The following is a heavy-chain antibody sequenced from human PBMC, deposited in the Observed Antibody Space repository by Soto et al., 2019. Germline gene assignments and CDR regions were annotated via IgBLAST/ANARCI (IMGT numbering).Heavy chain of an antibody. Sequence: ASVKVSCKASGFAFTSSAMQWVRQARGQRLEWIGWIVVGSGNTNYAQKFQERVTITRDMSTSTAYMELSSLRSEDTAVYYCAADTRATIFGVYYYYYYMDVWGKGTTVTVSS. CDR2: IVVGSGNT. CDR3: AADTRATIFGVYYYYYYMDV. CDR1: GFAFTSSA. J-gene: IGHJ6*03. D-gene: IGHD3-3*01. V-gene: IGHV1-58*02.